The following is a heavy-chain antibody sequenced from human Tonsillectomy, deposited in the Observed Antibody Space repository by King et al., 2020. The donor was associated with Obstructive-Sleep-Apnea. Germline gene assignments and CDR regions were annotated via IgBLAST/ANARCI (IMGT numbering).Heavy chain of an antibody. CDR1: GFTFITYA. J-gene: IGHJ3*02. D-gene: IGHD5-18*01. CDR2: MSYDGTNK. Sequence: VQLVESGGGVVQPGRSLRLSCAASGFTFITYAIHWVRQAPGKVLEWVAGMSYDGTNKYYPDSVKGRFTVSRDNSKNTLYLQMDSLRADDTAVYYCARAVTPDAFDIWGQGAMVTVSS. CDR3: ARAVTPDAFDI. V-gene: IGHV3-30-3*01.